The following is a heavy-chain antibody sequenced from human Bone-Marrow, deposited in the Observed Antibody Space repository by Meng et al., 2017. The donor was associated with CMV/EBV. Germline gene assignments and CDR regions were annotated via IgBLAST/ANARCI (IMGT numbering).Heavy chain of an antibody. V-gene: IGHV1-18*04. J-gene: IGHJ5*02. CDR1: GYTFTSYY. D-gene: IGHD4-23*01. CDR3: ARAQRWDIWFDP. Sequence: ASVKVSCKASGYTFTSYYMHWVRQAPGQGLEWLGWINTYSCYTNYAQKLQGRVTMTTDTSTSTAYMELRSLRSDDTAVYYCARAQRWDIWFDPWGQGTLVTVSS. CDR2: INTYSCYT.